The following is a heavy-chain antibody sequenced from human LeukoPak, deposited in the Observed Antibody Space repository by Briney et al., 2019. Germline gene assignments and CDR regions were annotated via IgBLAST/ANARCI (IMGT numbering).Heavy chain of an antibody. D-gene: IGHD2-15*01. J-gene: IGHJ6*02. CDR3: ARVVVVYYYYAMDV. CDR2: INSDGSST. CDR1: GFTFSSYW. Sequence: GGSLRLSCAASGFTFSSYWMHWVRQAPGKGLVWVSRINSDGSSTSYADSVKGRFTISRDNAKNTLYLQMNSRRAEDTAVYYCARVVVVYYYYAMDVWGLGTTVTVSS. V-gene: IGHV3-74*01.